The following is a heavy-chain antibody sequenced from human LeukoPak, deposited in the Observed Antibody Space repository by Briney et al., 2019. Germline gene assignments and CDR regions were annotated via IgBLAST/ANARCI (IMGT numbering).Heavy chain of an antibody. Sequence: PGGSLRLSCAASGFTFDDYAMHWVRQAPGKGLEWVAVISSDGSIKVYADSVKGRFTLSRDNSINTVDLQMNSLRAEDTAVYYCVKEYHSRGFGAYFDYWGQGTLVTVSS. D-gene: IGHD3-3*01. J-gene: IGHJ4*02. V-gene: IGHV3-30*18. CDR2: ISSDGSIK. CDR3: VKEYHSRGFGAYFDY. CDR1: GFTFDDYA.